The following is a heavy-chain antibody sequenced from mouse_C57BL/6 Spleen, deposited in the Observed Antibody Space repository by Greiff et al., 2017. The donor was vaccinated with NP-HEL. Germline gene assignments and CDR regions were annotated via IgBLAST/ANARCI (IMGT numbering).Heavy chain of an antibody. Sequence: EVQVVESEGGLVQPGSSMKLSCTASGFTFSDYYMAWVRQVPEKGLEWVANINYDGSSTYYLDSLKSRFIISRDNAKNILYLQMSSLKSEDTATYYCARGRFLFDYWGQGTTLTVSS. J-gene: IGHJ2*01. CDR1: GFTFSDYY. CDR3: ARGRFLFDY. CDR2: INYDGSST. V-gene: IGHV5-16*01.